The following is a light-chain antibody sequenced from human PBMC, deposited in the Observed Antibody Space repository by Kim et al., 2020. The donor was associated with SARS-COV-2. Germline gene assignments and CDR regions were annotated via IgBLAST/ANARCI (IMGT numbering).Light chain of an antibody. V-gene: IGLV3-19*01. CDR2: GKG. Sequence: ALGQTVRITCQGDSLRRYYASWFQQKPGQAPLLVIYGKGNRPSGIPDRFSGSNSGDTASLTITGAQAEDEADYYCNSRDTSGYRVVFGGGTQLTVL. CDR3: NSRDTSGYRVV. J-gene: IGLJ2*01. CDR1: SLRRYY.